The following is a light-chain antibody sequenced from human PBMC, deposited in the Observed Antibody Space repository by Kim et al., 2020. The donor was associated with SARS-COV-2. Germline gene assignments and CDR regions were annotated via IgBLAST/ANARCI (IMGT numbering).Light chain of an antibody. CDR1: QSVSSSY. J-gene: IGKJ1*01. CDR2: GAS. CDR3: QQYGNSPQT. Sequence: EIVLTQSPGTLSLSPGERATLSCRASQSVSSSYLAWYQQKSGQAPRLLIYGASSRATGIPDRFSGSGSGTDFILTISRLEPEDFAVYYCQQYGNSPQTFGQGTKVDIK. V-gene: IGKV3-20*01.